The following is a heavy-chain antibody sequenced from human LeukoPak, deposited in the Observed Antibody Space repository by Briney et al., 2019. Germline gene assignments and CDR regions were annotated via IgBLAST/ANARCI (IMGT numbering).Heavy chain of an antibody. D-gene: IGHD2-21*02. CDR2: IYSDGST. CDR3: ARGGGAFCGGDCKRTFDY. V-gene: IGHV3-53*01. Sequence: PGGSLRLSCATTAFIVSSDYMSWVRQAPGKGLEWVSTIYSDGSTYYAGSVKGRFAISRDNSKNTLYLQMNSLTVEDAAVYYCARGGGAFCGGDCKRTFDYWGQGTLVTVSS. J-gene: IGHJ4*02. CDR1: AFIVSSDY.